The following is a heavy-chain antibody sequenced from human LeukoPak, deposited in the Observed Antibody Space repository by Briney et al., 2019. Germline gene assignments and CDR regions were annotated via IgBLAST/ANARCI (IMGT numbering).Heavy chain of an antibody. CDR3: AKDRGIEYSSGWFGY. J-gene: IGHJ5*01. CDR1: GFTFDDYA. D-gene: IGHD6-19*01. CDR2: ISWNSGSI. V-gene: IGHV3-9*01. Sequence: PGESLRLSCAASGFTFDDYAMHWVRQAPGKGLEWVSGISWNSGSIGYADSVKGRFTISRDNAKNSLYLQMNSLRAEDTALYYCAKDRGIEYSSGWFGYWGQGTLVTVSS.